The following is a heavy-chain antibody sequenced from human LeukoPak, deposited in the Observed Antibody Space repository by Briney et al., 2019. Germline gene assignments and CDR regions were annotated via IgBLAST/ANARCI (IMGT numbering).Heavy chain of an antibody. V-gene: IGHV4-34*01. CDR3: ARGRGPYGMDV. D-gene: IGHD3/OR15-3a*01. CDR1: GGSFSGYY. CDR2: INHSGST. Sequence: PSETLSLTCAVYGGSFSGYYWSCIRQPPGKGLEWIGEINHSGSTNYNPSLKSRVTISVDTSKNQFSLKLSSVTAADTAVYYCARGRGPYGMDVWGQGTTVTVSS. J-gene: IGHJ6*02.